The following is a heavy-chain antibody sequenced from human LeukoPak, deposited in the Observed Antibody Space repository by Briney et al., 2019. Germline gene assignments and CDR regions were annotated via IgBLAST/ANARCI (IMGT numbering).Heavy chain of an antibody. J-gene: IGHJ3*02. V-gene: IGHV3-9*01. Sequence: PGRSLRLSCAASGFIFDDYAMHWVRQAPGKGLEWVSGISWNTGSTGYADSVKGRFTISRDNAKNSLYLQMNSLRAEDTALYYCAKDRSSSGYDAFDIWGQGTMVTVSS. D-gene: IGHD3-22*01. CDR1: GFIFDDYA. CDR2: ISWNTGST. CDR3: AKDRSSSGYDAFDI.